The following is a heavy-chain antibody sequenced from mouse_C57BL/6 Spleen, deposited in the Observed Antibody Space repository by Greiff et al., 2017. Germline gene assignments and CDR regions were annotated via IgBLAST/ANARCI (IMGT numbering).Heavy chain of an antibody. V-gene: IGHV5-4*01. CDR3: ARDRGTAQASAWFAY. J-gene: IGHJ3*01. Sequence: EVQGVESGGGLVKPGGSLKLSCAASGFTFSSYAMSWVRQTPEKRLEWVATISDGGSYTYYPDNVKGRFTISRDNAKNNLYLQVSQLKSEDTAMYYCARDRGTAQASAWFAYWGQGTLVTVAA. CDR1: GFTFSSYA. D-gene: IGHD3-2*02. CDR2: ISDGGSYT.